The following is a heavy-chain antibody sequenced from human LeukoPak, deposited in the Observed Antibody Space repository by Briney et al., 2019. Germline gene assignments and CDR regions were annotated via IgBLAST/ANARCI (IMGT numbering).Heavy chain of an antibody. CDR3: ARVKGMVRGVDI. V-gene: IGHV4-59*01. CDR2: VFYNGNT. D-gene: IGHD3-10*01. J-gene: IGHJ3*02. Sequence: KSSETLSLTCTVSGGSFSSYYWSWIRQPPGKGLEWIGYVFYNGNTNYNPSLKSRLTISVDTSKNQFSLKLSSVTAADTAIYYCARVKGMVRGVDIWGQGTMVTVSS. CDR1: GGSFSSYY.